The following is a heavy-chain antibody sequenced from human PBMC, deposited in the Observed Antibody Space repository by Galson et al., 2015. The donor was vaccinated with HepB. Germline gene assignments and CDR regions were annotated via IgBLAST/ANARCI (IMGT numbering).Heavy chain of an antibody. V-gene: IGHV3-11*06. CDR1: GITFSDYY. CDR3: ASVMWDAFDI. Sequence: SLRLSCAVSGITFSDYYMSWIRQAPGKGLESVSYISSSGSFTSYADSVKGRFTISRDNAENLLYLQMNSLRAEDTAVYYCASVMWDAFDIWGQGTMVTVSS. CDR2: ISSSGSFT. D-gene: IGHD2-21*01. J-gene: IGHJ3*02.